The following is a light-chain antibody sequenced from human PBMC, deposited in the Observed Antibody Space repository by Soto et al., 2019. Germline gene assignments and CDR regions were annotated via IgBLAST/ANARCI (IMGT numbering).Light chain of an antibody. CDR1: QSVRNW. J-gene: IGKJ1*01. Sequence: DIQMTQSPSTLSASVGDRVTITCRASQSVRNWLAWYQQKPGRAPKFLIYEASSLESGVPSRFSGSGSGTEFTLTISGLQPDDFATYYCQQYKSYPLTFGQGTKVDIK. CDR2: EAS. CDR3: QQYKSYPLT. V-gene: IGKV1-5*03.